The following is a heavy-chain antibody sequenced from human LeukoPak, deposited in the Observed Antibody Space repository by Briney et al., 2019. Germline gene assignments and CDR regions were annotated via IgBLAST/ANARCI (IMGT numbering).Heavy chain of an antibody. D-gene: IGHD3-3*01. J-gene: IGHJ4*01. Sequence: SETLSFTCTVSGGSISSSSFYWGWVRQPPGEGLERIGSIYYSGSTYYNPSLKIRVTISVDTSKNQFFLKLTSVTAADPAVYYCARDVFRWGIKGLDYWGQGTLVTVSS. CDR1: GGSISSSSFY. CDR3: ARDVFRWGIKGLDY. CDR2: IYYSGST. V-gene: IGHV4-39*02.